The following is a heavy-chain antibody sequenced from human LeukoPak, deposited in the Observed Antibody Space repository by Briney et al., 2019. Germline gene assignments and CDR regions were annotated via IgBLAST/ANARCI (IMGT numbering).Heavy chain of an antibody. Sequence: SQTLSLTCTVSGGSISSGGYYWSWIRQPPGKGLEWIGYIYHSGSTYYNPSLKSRVTISVDMSKNQFSLKLSSVTAADTAVYYCARDHNQYYYGSGVSGGWFAPWGQGTLVTVSS. V-gene: IGHV4-30-2*01. CDR1: GGSISSGGYY. CDR3: ARDHNQYYYGSGVSGGWFAP. CDR2: IYHSGST. J-gene: IGHJ5*02. D-gene: IGHD3-10*01.